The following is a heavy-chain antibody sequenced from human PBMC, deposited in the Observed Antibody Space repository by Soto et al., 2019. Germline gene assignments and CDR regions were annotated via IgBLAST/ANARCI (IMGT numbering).Heavy chain of an antibody. V-gene: IGHV2-5*02. CDR3: AHSPKGITIFGVVITYFDY. CDR1: GFSLSTGGVG. D-gene: IGHD3-3*01. Sequence: SGPTLVNPTQTLTLTCTFSGFSLSTGGVGVGWIRQPPGKALEWLALIYWDDDTRYSPSLKSRLTITKDTSKNQVVLTMTNMDPVDTATYYCAHSPKGITIFGVVITYFDYWGQGTLVTVS. J-gene: IGHJ4*02. CDR2: IYWDDDT.